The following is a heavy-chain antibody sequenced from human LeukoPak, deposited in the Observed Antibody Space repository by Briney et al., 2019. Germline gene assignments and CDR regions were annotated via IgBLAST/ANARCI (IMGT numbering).Heavy chain of an antibody. CDR1: GYTFTSYD. CDR2: MNPNSGNT. D-gene: IGHD6-19*01. Sequence: ASVKVSCKASGYTFTSYDINWVRQATGQGLEWMGWMNPNSGNTGYAQKFQGRVTMTRNTSISTAYMELSSLRSEDTAVYYYARDFSGWYGGPFDYWGQGTLVTVSS. CDR3: ARDFSGWYGGPFDY. J-gene: IGHJ4*02. V-gene: IGHV1-8*01.